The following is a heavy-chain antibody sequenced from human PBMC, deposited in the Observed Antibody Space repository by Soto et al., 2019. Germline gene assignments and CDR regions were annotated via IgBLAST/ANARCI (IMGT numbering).Heavy chain of an antibody. V-gene: IGHV3-15*01. CDR3: TTYYSGSYADFGY. CDR1: GFTFSNAW. CDR2: IKSKTDGGTT. Sequence: GGSLRLSCAASGFTFSNAWMSWVRQAPGKGLEWVGRIKSKTDGGTTDYAAPVKGRFTISRDDSKNTLYLQMNSLKTEDTAVYYCTTYYSGSYADFGYWGQGTLVTVSS. D-gene: IGHD1-26*01. J-gene: IGHJ4*02.